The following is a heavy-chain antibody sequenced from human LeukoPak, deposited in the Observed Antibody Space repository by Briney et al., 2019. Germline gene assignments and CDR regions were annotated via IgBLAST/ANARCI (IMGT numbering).Heavy chain of an antibody. CDR1: GFTFYMYA. CDR3: AKDRPNFHENSGHYYRRDGDS. Sequence: GGSLRLSCQASGFTFYMYAMSWVRQAPGKGLEWVASMCGTAGCTFYPDSVKGRFTISRDNSKNVLYLLMNSLTAEDTAIYYCAKDRPNFHENSGHYYRRDGDSWGQGTLVTVSS. V-gene: IGHV3-23*01. D-gene: IGHD3-22*01. CDR2: MCGTAGCT. J-gene: IGHJ5*01.